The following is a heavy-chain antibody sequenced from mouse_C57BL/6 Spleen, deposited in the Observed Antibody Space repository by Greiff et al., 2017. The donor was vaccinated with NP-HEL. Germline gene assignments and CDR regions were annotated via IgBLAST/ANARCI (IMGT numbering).Heavy chain of an antibody. CDR1: GYTFTDYY. V-gene: IGHV1-26*01. J-gene: IGHJ4*01. CDR3: DRWDAMDY. Sequence: EVQLQQSGPELVKPGASVKISCKASGYTFTDYYMNWVKQSHGKSLEWIGDINPNNGGTSYNQKFKGKATLTVDKSSSTAYMELRSLTSEDSAVYYCDRWDAMDYWGQGTSVTVSS. CDR2: INPNNGGT.